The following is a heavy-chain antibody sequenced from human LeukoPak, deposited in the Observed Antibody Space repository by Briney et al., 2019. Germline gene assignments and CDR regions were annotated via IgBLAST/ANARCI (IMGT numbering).Heavy chain of an antibody. CDR3: VKRSLGGYNSPLEN. D-gene: IGHD5-24*01. J-gene: IGHJ4*02. V-gene: IGHV3-23*01. Sequence: PGGSLRLSCAASGFTFSSHAMNWVRQAPGKGLEWVSQVSGSGGETYYADSVKGRFTISRDNSENTLYLQMNSLRVEDTAIYYCVKRSLGGYNSPLENWGQGTLVTVSS. CDR1: GFTFSSHA. CDR2: VSGSGGET.